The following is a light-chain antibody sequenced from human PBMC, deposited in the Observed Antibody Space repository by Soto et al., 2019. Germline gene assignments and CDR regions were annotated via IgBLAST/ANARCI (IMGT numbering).Light chain of an antibody. J-gene: IGKJ1*01. V-gene: IGKV3-15*01. CDR1: QSVSSN. CDR3: QQYNNWHPWT. CDR2: GAS. Sequence: EIVMTQSPATLSVSPGERATLSCRASQSVSSNLAWYQQKPGQAPRLLIYGASTRATGIPARFSGSGSGTEFTLTISSLQSEFVAVYYCQQYNNWHPWTFGQGNKV.